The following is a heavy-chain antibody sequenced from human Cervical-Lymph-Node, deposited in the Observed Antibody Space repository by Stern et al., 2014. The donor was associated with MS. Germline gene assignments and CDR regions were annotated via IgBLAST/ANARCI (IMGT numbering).Heavy chain of an antibody. CDR1: GFAVRNNY. CDR2: IYSDYTT. Sequence: EVQLEESGGDLIQPGGSLRLSCAASGFAVRNNYMSWVRQAPGEGLEWVSVIYSDYTTQYTDSVKGRFTISMESSSNMVHLQMKSLRVEDTAVYYCHGYGVWGQGTQVTVSS. V-gene: IGHV3-53*01. D-gene: IGHD5-18*01. J-gene: IGHJ4*02. CDR3: HGYGV.